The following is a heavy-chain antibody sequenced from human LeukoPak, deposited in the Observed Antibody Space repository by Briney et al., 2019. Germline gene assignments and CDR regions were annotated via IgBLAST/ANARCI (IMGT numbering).Heavy chain of an antibody. CDR3: ARGGSYCGDDCYVDY. J-gene: IGHJ4*02. CDR2: INRSGST. CDR1: GGSLSYYY. V-gene: IGHV4-34*01. Sequence: PSETLSLTCAVYGGSLSYYYWSWIRQPPEKGLEWIGEINRSGSTNYNPSLKSRVTISVDTSKNQFSLKLSSVAAADTAVYYCARGGSYCGDDCYVDYWGQGTLVTVSS. D-gene: IGHD2-21*02.